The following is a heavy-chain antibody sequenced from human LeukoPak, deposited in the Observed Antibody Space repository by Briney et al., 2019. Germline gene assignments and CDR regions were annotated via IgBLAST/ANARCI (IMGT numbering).Heavy chain of an antibody. V-gene: IGHV4-61*02. CDR3: ARVDPYSSSWSTYYFDC. CDR2: IYTSGST. Sequence: PSETLSLTCTVSGGSISSGSYYWSWIRQPAGKGLEWIGRIYTSGSTNYNPSLKSRVTMSVDTSKNQFSLKLNSVIAADTAVYYCARVDPYSSSWSTYYFDCWGQGTLVTVSS. D-gene: IGHD6-13*01. CDR1: GGSISSGSYY. J-gene: IGHJ4*02.